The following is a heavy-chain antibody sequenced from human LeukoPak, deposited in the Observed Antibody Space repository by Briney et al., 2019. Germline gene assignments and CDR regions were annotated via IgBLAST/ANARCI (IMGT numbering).Heavy chain of an antibody. V-gene: IGHV3-20*01. CDR1: GFTFDDYG. Sequence: GGSLRLSCAASGFTFDDYGMSWVRQVPGKGLEWVSGITWNAGSAGYADSVKGRFTISRDNAKNSLYLQMSSLRDEDTALYHCARGLNYYDSSGYYGILDQWGQGTLVAVSS. CDR2: ITWNAGSA. CDR3: ARGLNYYDSSGYYGILDQ. J-gene: IGHJ4*02. D-gene: IGHD3-22*01.